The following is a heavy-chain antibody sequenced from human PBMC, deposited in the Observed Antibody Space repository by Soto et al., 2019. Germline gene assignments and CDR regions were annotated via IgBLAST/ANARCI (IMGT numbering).Heavy chain of an antibody. CDR3: ASSFLQTGTKISYYYGMDV. Sequence: SVKVSCKASGGTFSSYAISWVRQAPGKGLEWMGGIIPIFGTANYAQKFQGRVTITADESTSTAYMELSSLRSEDTAVYYCASSFLQTGTKISYYYGMDVWGQGTTVTVSS. D-gene: IGHD1-7*01. CDR1: GGTFSSYA. CDR2: IIPIFGTA. J-gene: IGHJ6*02. V-gene: IGHV1-69*13.